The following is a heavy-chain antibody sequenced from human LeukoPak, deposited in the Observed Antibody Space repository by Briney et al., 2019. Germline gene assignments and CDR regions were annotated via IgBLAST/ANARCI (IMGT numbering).Heavy chain of an antibody. J-gene: IGHJ1*01. D-gene: IGHD2-15*01. Sequence: SQTLSLTCAISGDSVSSNSAAWNWIRQSPSRGLEWLGRTYYRSKWYNDYAVSVKGRITINPDTSRNQFSLQLNSVTPEDTAVYYCARDPRYCGGSCYSEGFHHWGQGTLVTVSS. CDR1: GDSVSSNSAA. V-gene: IGHV6-1*01. CDR2: TYYRSKWYN. CDR3: ARDPRYCGGSCYSEGFHH.